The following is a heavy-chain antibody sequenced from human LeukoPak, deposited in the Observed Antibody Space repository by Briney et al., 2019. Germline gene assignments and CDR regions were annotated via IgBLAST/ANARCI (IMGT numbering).Heavy chain of an antibody. J-gene: IGHJ6*02. CDR1: GFTVGNNY. Sequence: GGSLRLSCAASGFTVGNNYMSWVRQAPGKRLEWVSVIHSGGGAYYVESVRGRFTISRDNSKNTLHLQMNSLRAEDTAVYYCARDVSGYSSALGYYYYGMDVWGQGTTVTVSS. V-gene: IGHV3-66*01. CDR2: IHSGGGA. CDR3: ARDVSGYSSALGYYYYGMDV. D-gene: IGHD6-25*01.